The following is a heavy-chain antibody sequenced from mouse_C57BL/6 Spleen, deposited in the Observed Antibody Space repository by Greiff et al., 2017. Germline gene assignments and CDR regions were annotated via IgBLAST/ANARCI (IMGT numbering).Heavy chain of an antibody. Sequence: VQLQQSGAELVRPGASVKLSCKASGYTFTDYYINWVKQRPGQGLEWIARIYPGSGNTYYNEKFNGKATLTAEKTPSTAYMQLSSLTSEDSAVYFCARGTSPYAMDYWGQGTSVTVSS. CDR2: IYPGSGNT. J-gene: IGHJ4*01. CDR1: GYTFTDYY. CDR3: ARGTSPYAMDY. V-gene: IGHV1-76*01. D-gene: IGHD3-3*01.